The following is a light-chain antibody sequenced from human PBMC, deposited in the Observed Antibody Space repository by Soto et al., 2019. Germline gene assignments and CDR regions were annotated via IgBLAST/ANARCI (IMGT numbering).Light chain of an antibody. Sequence: DIQIAQSPSSLSASVGDTVTLTCRASQDIGNSLAWLQQKPGRAPKSLISSVSSLQSGVPSRFSGSRYGADFTLTISNLQPEDFATYYCQQYKTYPLTFGGGTKVDIK. CDR3: QQYKTYPLT. V-gene: IGKV1-16*01. CDR1: QDIGNS. J-gene: IGKJ4*02. CDR2: SVS.